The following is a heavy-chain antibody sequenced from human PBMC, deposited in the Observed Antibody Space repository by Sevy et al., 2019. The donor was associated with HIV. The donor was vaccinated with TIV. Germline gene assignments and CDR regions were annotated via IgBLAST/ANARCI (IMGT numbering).Heavy chain of an antibody. J-gene: IGHJ6*04. CDR3: VKVIQAAYAGFYLDV. Sequence: GGSLRLSCAASGFRFSSYGMHWVRQAPGKGLEWVTFIRSDGSNKYYVDSVKGRLDMSRDNSKNTLYLQMNRLRPEDTGVDYCVKVIQAAYAGFYLDVWGKGTTVTVSS. V-gene: IGHV3-30*02. CDR1: GFRFSSYG. D-gene: IGHD2-2*01. CDR2: IRSDGSNK.